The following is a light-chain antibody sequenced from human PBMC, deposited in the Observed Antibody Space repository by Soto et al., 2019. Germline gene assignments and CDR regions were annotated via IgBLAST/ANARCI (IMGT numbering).Light chain of an antibody. CDR1: SSDVGGYNY. CDR2: DVS. V-gene: IGLV2-14*03. CDR3: SSYTTSSTYV. Sequence: QSVLTQPASGSGSPGQSITISCTGTSSDVGGYNYVSWYQQHPGKAPNLMIYDVSNRPSGVSNRFSGAKSGNTASLIISGLQAEDEADYYCSSYTTSSTYVFGTGTKVTVL. J-gene: IGLJ1*01.